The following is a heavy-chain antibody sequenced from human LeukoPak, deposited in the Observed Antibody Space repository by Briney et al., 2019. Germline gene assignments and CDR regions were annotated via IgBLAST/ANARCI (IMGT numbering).Heavy chain of an antibody. D-gene: IGHD2-15*01. CDR1: GFTFSSYW. Sequence: GGSLRLSCAASGFTFSSYWMHWVRQVPGKGLVWVSRINSDGSGISYADSVKGRFTISRDNAKNTLYLQMNSLRAEDTAVYYCGRGLGYRSGNNCLGEGTLVTVSS. CDR2: INSDGSGI. CDR3: GRGLGYRSGNNC. J-gene: IGHJ4*02. V-gene: IGHV3-74*01.